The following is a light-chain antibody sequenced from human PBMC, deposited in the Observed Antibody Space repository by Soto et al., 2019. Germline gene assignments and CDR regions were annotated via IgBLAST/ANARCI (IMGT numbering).Light chain of an antibody. V-gene: IGLV1-40*01. CDR2: GNS. CDR3: QSYDSSLSRSV. J-gene: IGLJ1*01. CDR1: SSNIGAGYD. Sequence: QSVLTQPPSVSGAPGQRVTISCTGSSSNIGAGYDVHWYQQLPGTAPKLLIYGNSNRLSGVPDRFSGSKSGTSASLAITGLQAEDEADYYCQSYDSSLSRSVFGTGTKLTVL.